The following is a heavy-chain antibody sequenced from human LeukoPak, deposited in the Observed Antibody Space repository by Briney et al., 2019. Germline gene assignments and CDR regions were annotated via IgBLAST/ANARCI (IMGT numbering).Heavy chain of an antibody. Sequence: SETLSLTCTVSGGSISSSSYYWGWIRQPPGKGLEWIGYIYYSGSANYNPSLKSRVTISVDTSKNQFSLKLSSVTAADTAVYYCARASRQLAVAGTLIAFDIWGQGTMVTVSS. D-gene: IGHD6-19*01. CDR3: ARASRQLAVAGTLIAFDI. CDR2: IYYSGSA. J-gene: IGHJ3*02. CDR1: GGSISSSSYY. V-gene: IGHV4-61*05.